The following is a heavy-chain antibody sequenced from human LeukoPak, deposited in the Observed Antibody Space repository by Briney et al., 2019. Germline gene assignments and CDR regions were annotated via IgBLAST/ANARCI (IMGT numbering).Heavy chain of an antibody. CDR3: ARAFQSLGGLSLPDY. Sequence: VASVKVSCKASGYTFTSYAMNWVRQAPGQGLEWMGWINTNTGNPTYAQGFTGRFVFSSDTSVSTTYLQISSLKAEDTAVYFCARAFQSLGGLSLPDYWGQGTLLTVSS. CDR2: INTNTGNP. V-gene: IGHV7-4-1*02. D-gene: IGHD3-16*02. J-gene: IGHJ4*02. CDR1: GYTFTSYA.